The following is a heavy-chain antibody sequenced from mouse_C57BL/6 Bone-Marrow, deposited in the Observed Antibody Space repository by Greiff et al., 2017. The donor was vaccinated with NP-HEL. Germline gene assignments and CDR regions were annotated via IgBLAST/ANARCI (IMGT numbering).Heavy chain of an antibody. CDR3: ARFYYGSSSDFDG. CDR1: GYTFTDHT. V-gene: IGHV1-78*01. CDR2: IYPRDGST. J-gene: IGHJ1*03. Sequence: QVQLKQSDAELVKPGASVKISCKASGYTFTDHTIHWMKQRPEQGLEWIGYIYPRDGSTKYNEKFKGKATLTADKSTSTAYMQLSSLTSEDSAVYFCARFYYGSSSDFDGWGTGTTVTVSS. D-gene: IGHD1-1*01.